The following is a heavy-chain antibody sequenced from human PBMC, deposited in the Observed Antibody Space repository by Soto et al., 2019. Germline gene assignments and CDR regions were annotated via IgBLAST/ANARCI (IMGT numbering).Heavy chain of an antibody. J-gene: IGHJ6*02. Sequence: PGGSLRLSCAASGFTFSSYAMSWVRQAPGKGLEWVSAISGSGGSTYYADSVKGRFTISRDNSKNTLYLQMNSLRAEDTAVYYCAKDPYCSRTSCYLGDYYGMDVWGQGTTVTVSS. V-gene: IGHV3-23*01. CDR1: GFTFSSYA. CDR3: AKDPYCSRTSCYLGDYYGMDV. D-gene: IGHD2-2*01. CDR2: ISGSGGST.